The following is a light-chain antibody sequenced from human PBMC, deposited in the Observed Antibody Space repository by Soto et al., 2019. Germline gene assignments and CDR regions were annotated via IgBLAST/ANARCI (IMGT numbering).Light chain of an antibody. CDR3: QQYNSYSP. CDR2: DAS. V-gene: IGKV1-13*02. CDR1: QGIRSD. Sequence: IQMTKSPSSLSASVGERVTITCRASQGIRSDLDWYQQKPGKAPKLLIYDASSLESGVPSRFSGSGSGTEFTLTISSPQPDDFATYYCQQYNSYSPFGQGTKVDI. J-gene: IGKJ1*01.